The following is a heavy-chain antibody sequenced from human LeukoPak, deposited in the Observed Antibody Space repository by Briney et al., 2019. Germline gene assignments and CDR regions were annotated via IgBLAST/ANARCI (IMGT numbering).Heavy chain of an antibody. CDR1: GGSFSGYY. V-gene: IGHV4-34*01. CDR2: NNHSGST. J-gene: IGHJ6*02. D-gene: IGHD3-22*01. Sequence: TSETLSLTCAVYGGSFSGYYWSWIRQPPGKGLEWIGENNHSGSTNYNPSLKSRVTISVDTSKNQFSLKLSSVTAADTAVYYCARASSSGYLYYYYGMDVWGQGTTVTVSS. CDR3: ARASSSGYLYYYYGMDV.